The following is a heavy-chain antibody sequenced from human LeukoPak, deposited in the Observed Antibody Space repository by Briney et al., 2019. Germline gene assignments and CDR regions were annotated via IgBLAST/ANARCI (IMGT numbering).Heavy chain of an antibody. J-gene: IGHJ4*02. Sequence: SETLSLTCAVYGGSFSGYYWSWVREPPGKGLEWSGEINHSGSTNYNPSLTSRVTISVATSNNQFSLKLRSVTAADTAVYYCARVPGFGELFAFDYWGQGTLVTVSS. D-gene: IGHD3-10*01. CDR3: ARVPGFGELFAFDY. CDR1: GGSFSGYY. CDR2: INHSGST. V-gene: IGHV4-34*01.